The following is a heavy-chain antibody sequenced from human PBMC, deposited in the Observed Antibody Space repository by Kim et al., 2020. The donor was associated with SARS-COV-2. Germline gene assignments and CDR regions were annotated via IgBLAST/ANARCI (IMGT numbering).Heavy chain of an antibody. J-gene: IGHJ4*02. CDR2: IDPSDSYT. Sequence: GESLKISCKGSGYSFTSYWISWVRQMPGKGLEWMGRIDPSDSYTNYSPSFQGHVTISADKSISTAYLQWSSLKASDTAMYYCARSMVRGVISPSFDYWGQGTLVTVSS. V-gene: IGHV5-10-1*01. D-gene: IGHD3-10*01. CDR3: ARSMVRGVISPSFDY. CDR1: GYSFTSYW.